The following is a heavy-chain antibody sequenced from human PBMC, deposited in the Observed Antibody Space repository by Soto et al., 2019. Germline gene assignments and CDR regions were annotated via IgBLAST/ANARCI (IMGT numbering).Heavy chain of an antibody. CDR3: ARSPYYYDSSGPSLDY. J-gene: IGHJ4*02. Sequence: PPETLSLTCTVSGGSISSGGYYWSWIRQHPGKGLEWIGYIYYSGSTYYNPSLKSRVTISVDTSKNQFSLKLSSVTAADTAVYYCARSPYYYDSSGPSLDYWGQGTLVTVSS. CDR1: GGSISSGGYY. V-gene: IGHV4-31*03. D-gene: IGHD3-22*01. CDR2: IYYSGST.